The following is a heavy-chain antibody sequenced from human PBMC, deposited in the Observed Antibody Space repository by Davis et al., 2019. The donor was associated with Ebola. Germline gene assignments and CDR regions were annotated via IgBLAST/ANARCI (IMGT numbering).Heavy chain of an antibody. J-gene: IGHJ6*02. CDR1: GFSFSSYW. V-gene: IGHV3-74*01. Sequence: PGGSLRLSCAASGFSFSSYWMHWVRQAPGKGLVWVSRINSDGSSTSAADSVKGRFTSSRDNAKNTLYVEMNNLTVEGTAVYYCARGNYYSMDVWGQGTTVTVSS. D-gene: IGHD2/OR15-2a*01. CDR3: ARGNYYSMDV. CDR2: INSDGSST.